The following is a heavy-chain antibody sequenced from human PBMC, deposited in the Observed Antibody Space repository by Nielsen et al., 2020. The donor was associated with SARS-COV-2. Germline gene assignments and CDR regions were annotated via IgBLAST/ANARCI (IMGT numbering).Heavy chain of an antibody. CDR3: AKISGSQRHYFDF. D-gene: IGHD1-26*01. Sequence: GESLKISCAASGFSVSRYFMTWVRQAPGKGLEWVSSIGTTGDKTFYADSVKGRFTISRDNSKNTLYLQLNSLRAEDTAVFYCAKISGSQRHYFDFWGQGALVTVSS. CDR2: IGTTGDKT. J-gene: IGHJ4*02. CDR1: GFSVSRYF. V-gene: IGHV3-23*01.